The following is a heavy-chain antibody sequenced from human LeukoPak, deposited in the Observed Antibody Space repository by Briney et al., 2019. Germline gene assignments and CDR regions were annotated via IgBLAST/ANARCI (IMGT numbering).Heavy chain of an antibody. D-gene: IGHD3-10*01. CDR3: ARGVDYYGV. Sequence: SETLSHTCTVSGYSISSGYYWGWIRQPPGKGLEWIGSIYHSGSTYYNPSLKSRVTISVDTSKNQFSLKLSSVTAADTAVYYCARGVDYYGVWGQGTLVTVSS. J-gene: IGHJ4*02. V-gene: IGHV4-38-2*02. CDR2: IYHSGST. CDR1: GYSISSGYY.